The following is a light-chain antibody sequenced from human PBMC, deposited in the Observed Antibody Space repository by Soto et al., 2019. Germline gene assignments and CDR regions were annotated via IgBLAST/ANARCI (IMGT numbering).Light chain of an antibody. CDR2: DNN. Sequence: QSVLTQPPSVSAAPGQKVTISCSRSSSNIGNNYVSWYQQLPGTAPKLFIYDNNKRPSGIPDRFSGSKSGTSATLGITGLQTGDEADYYCGTWDSSLSAVVFGGGTKLTVL. V-gene: IGLV1-51*01. J-gene: IGLJ2*01. CDR1: SSNIGNNY. CDR3: GTWDSSLSAVV.